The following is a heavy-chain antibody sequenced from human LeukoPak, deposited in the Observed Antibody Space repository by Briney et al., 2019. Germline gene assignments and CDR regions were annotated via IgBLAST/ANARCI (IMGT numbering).Heavy chain of an antibody. V-gene: IGHV4-39*07. J-gene: IGHJ4*02. D-gene: IGHD6-13*01. CDR3: ARVPYSDTWYPDY. CDR1: GGSISSSSYY. Sequence: SETLSLTCTVSGGSISSSSYYWGWIRQPPGKGLEWIGSIYYSGSTYYNPSLKSRVTISVDTSKNQFSLKLSSVTAADTALYYCARVPYSDTWYPDYWGQGTLVTVSS. CDR2: IYYSGST.